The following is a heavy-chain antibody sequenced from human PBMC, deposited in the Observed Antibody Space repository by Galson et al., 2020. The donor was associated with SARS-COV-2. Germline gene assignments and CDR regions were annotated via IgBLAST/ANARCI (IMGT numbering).Heavy chain of an antibody. CDR2: ISYSGST. J-gene: IGHJ4*02. Sequence: TLSLTCTVSGGSIISHYWSWIRQPPGKGLEWIGFISYSGSTNYNPYLNSRVTISVDTTKNLFSLKLSSVTAADTAVYYCAREAGAGYFDYWGQGMLVTVSS. CDR3: AREAGAGYFDY. CDR1: GGSIISHY. D-gene: IGHD1-26*01. V-gene: IGHV4-59*11.